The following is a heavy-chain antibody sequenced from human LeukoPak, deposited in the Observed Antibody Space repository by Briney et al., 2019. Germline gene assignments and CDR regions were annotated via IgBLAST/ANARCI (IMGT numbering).Heavy chain of an antibody. CDR3: ARGGRTSDSGYDSNWFDP. J-gene: IGHJ5*02. Sequence: GASVKVSCKASGYTFTGYYMHWVRQAPGQGLEWMGWISAYNGNTNYAQKLQGRVTMTTDTSTSTAYMELRSLRSGDTAVYYCARGGRTSDSGYDSNWFDPWGQGTLVTVSS. CDR1: GYTFTGYY. CDR2: ISAYNGNT. V-gene: IGHV1-18*04. D-gene: IGHD5-12*01.